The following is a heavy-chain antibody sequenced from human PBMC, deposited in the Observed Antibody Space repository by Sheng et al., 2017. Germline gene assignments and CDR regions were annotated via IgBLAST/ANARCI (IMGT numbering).Heavy chain of an antibody. V-gene: IGHV3-53*01. CDR2: IYSGGST. CDR3: ARVGYYYDSSGYYPGYFDL. J-gene: IGHJ2*01. Sequence: EVQLVESGGGLIQPGGSRRLSCAASGFTVSSNYMSWVRQAPGKGLEWVSVIYSGGSTYYADSVKGRFTISRDNSKNTLYLQMNSLRAEDTAVYYCARVGYYYDSSGYYPGYFDLWGRGTLVTVSS. D-gene: IGHD3-22*01. CDR1: GFTVSSNY.